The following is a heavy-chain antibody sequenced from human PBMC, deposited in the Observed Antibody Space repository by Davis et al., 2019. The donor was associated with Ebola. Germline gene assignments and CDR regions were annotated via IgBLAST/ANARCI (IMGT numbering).Heavy chain of an antibody. Sequence: PGGSLRLSCAASGFTFSSYTMNWVRQAPGKGLEWVSNINGRADSTSYSASVRGRFTISRDNSKNILYLQMNSLRAEDTAVYYCARVLRYCSGGNCFNFGYWGQGTRVTVSS. CDR2: INGRADST. D-gene: IGHD2-15*01. V-gene: IGHV3-23*01. J-gene: IGHJ4*02. CDR3: ARVLRYCSGGNCFNFGY. CDR1: GFTFSSYT.